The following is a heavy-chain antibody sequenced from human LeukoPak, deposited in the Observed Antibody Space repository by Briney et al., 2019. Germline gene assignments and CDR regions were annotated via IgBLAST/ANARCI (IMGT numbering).Heavy chain of an antibody. J-gene: IGHJ4*02. V-gene: IGHV1-69*04. D-gene: IGHD1-20*01. CDR1: GGTFSSYA. CDR3: AAPITGTTSSYYFDY. CDR2: IIPILGIA. Sequence: SVKVSCKASGGTFSSYAISWVRQAPGQGLEWMGRIIPILGIANYAQKFQGRVTITADKSTSTAYMELSSLRSEDTAVYYCAAPITGTTSSYYFDYWGQGTLVTVS.